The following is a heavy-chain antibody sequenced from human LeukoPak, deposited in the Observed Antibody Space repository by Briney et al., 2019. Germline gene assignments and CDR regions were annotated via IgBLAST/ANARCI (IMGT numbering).Heavy chain of an antibody. J-gene: IGHJ4*02. D-gene: IGHD6-13*01. Sequence: PSETLSLTCTVSGGSISSYYWSWIRQPPGKGLEWIGYIYYSGSTNYNPSLKSRVTISVDTSKNQFSLKLSSVTAADTAVYYCARVPGRSSSWTLDYWGQGTLDTVSS. V-gene: IGHV4-59*01. CDR2: IYYSGST. CDR1: GGSISSYY. CDR3: ARVPGRSSSWTLDY.